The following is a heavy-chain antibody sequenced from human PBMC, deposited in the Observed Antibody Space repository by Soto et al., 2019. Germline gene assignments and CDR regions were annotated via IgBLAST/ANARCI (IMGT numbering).Heavy chain of an antibody. D-gene: IGHD5-12*01. Sequence: SVKVSCKASGGTFRNDIITWVRQAPGQGLEWMGRIVLLLDITNYAQKFQGRVTITADKSTGTGYMELNSLRSEDTAVYYCVKNSPIGSTFSGYHGIDYWGQGTLVTVSS. CDR1: GGTFRNDI. V-gene: IGHV1-69*02. CDR3: VKNSPIGSTFSGYHGIDY. J-gene: IGHJ4*02. CDR2: IVLLLDIT.